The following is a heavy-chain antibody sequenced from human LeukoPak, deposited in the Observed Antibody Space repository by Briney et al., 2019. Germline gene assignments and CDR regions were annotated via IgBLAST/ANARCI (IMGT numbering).Heavy chain of an antibody. V-gene: IGHV3-33*01. CDR2: IWYDGSNK. J-gene: IGHJ4*02. Sequence: GGSLRLSCAASGFTFSSYGMHWVRQAPGKGLEWVAVIWYDGSNKYYADSVKGRFTISRDISKNTLYLQMNSLRAEDTAVYYCARDVDYYGSGSYYQPAYYFDYWGQGTLVTVSS. D-gene: IGHD3-10*01. CDR3: ARDVDYYGSGSYYQPAYYFDY. CDR1: GFTFSSYG.